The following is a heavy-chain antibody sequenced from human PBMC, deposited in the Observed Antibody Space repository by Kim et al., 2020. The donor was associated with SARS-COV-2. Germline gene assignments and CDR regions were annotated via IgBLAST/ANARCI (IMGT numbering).Heavy chain of an antibody. V-gene: IGHV3-21*01. CDR3: ARGPAIAAAGTNDY. CDR1: GFTFSSYS. D-gene: IGHD6-13*01. CDR2: ISSSSSYI. J-gene: IGHJ4*02. Sequence: GGSLRLSCAASGFTFSSYSMNWVRQAPGKGLEWVSSISSSSSYIYYADSVKGRFTISRDNAKNSLYLQMNSLRAEDTAVYYCARGPAIAAAGTNDYWGQGTLVTVSS.